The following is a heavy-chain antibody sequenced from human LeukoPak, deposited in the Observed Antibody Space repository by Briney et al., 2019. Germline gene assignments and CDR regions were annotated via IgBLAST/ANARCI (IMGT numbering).Heavy chain of an antibody. CDR3: ASYCSSTSCYASFGY. CDR2: INHSGST. CDR1: GGSFSGYY. V-gene: IGHV4-34*01. D-gene: IGHD2-2*01. J-gene: IGHJ4*02. Sequence: SETLSLTCAVYGGSFSGYYWSWIRQPPGKGLEWIGEINHSGSTNYNPSLKSRVTISVDTSKNQSSLKLSSVTAADTAVYYCASYCSSTSCYASFGYWGQGTLVTVSS.